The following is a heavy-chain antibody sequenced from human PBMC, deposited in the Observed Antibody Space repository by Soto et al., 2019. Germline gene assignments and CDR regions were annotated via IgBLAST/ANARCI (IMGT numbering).Heavy chain of an antibody. CDR2: IIPIFGTA. V-gene: IGHV1-69*13. D-gene: IGHD4-17*01. J-gene: IGHJ1*01. Sequence: GASVKVSCKASGGTFSSYAISWVRQAPGQGLEWMGGIIPIFGTANYAQKFQGRVTITADESTSTAYMELSSLRSEDTAVYYCAVPRRTTVVTPGYFQHWGQGTLVTVSS. CDR3: AVPRRTTVVTPGYFQH. CDR1: GGTFSSYA.